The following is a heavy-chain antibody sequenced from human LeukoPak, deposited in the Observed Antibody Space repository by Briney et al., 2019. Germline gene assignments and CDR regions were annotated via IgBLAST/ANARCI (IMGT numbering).Heavy chain of an antibody. J-gene: IGHJ4*02. CDR3: ARKVGKYSGWYNY. CDR1: GFTFSSYW. Sequence: GGSLRLSCAASGFTFSSYWMSWVRQAPGKGLEWVANINQDGSGEYYVDSVKGRFTISRDNAKNSVSPQMNSLRAEDTAMYYCARKVGKYSGWYNYWGQGTLVTVSS. V-gene: IGHV3-7*01. CDR2: INQDGSGE. D-gene: IGHD6-19*01.